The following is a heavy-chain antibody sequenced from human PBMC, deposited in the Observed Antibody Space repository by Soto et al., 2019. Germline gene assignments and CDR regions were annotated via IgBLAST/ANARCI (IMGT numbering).Heavy chain of an antibody. J-gene: IGHJ6*02. D-gene: IGHD2-15*01. V-gene: IGHV3-33*01. CDR2: IWYDGSNK. Sequence: GGSLRLSCAASGFTFSSYGMHWVRQAPGKGLEWVAVIWYDGSNKYYADSVKGRFTISRDNSKNTLYLQMNSLRAEDTAVYYCARVGGSTNYYYYYGMDVWGQGTTVTVSS. CDR3: ARVGGSTNYYYYYGMDV. CDR1: GFTFSSYG.